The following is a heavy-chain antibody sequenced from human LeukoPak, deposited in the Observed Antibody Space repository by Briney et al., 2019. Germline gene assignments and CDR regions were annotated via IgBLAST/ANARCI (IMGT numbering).Heavy chain of an antibody. D-gene: IGHD6-13*01. CDR3: AKDGGSSSWTVGDWFDP. V-gene: IGHV3-23*01. CDR1: EFSVGSNY. CDR2: ISGSGGST. J-gene: IGHJ5*02. Sequence: QPGGSLRLSCAASEFSVGSNYMTWVRQAPGKGLEWVSAISGSGGSTYYADSVKGRFTISRDNSKNTLYLQMNSLRAEDTAVYYCAKDGGSSSWTVGDWFDPWGQGTLVTVSS.